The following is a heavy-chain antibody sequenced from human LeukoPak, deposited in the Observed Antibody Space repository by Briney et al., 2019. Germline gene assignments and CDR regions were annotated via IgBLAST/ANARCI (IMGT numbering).Heavy chain of an antibody. V-gene: IGHV4-59*01. CDR2: IYYSGST. CDR1: GVSISSYY. D-gene: IGHD4-23*01. J-gene: IGHJ4*02. Sequence: SETLSLTCTVSGVSISSYYWSRIRQPPGKGLEWIAYIYYSGSTNYNPSLKSRVTISVDTSKNQFSLKLSSVTAADTAVCYCATFYGGNLDYWGQGTLVTVSS. CDR3: ATFYGGNLDY.